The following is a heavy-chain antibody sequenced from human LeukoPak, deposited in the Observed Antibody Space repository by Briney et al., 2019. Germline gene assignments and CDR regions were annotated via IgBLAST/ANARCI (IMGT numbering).Heavy chain of an antibody. Sequence: SETLSLTCTVSGGSISSGSYYWSWIRQPAGKGLEWIGRIYTSGSTNYNPSLKSRVTISVDTSKNQFSLKLSSVTAADTAVYYCAGSFSGAFDIWGQGTMVTVSS. CDR2: IYTSGST. CDR3: AGSFSGAFDI. CDR1: GGSISSGSYY. V-gene: IGHV4-61*02. J-gene: IGHJ3*02. D-gene: IGHD2/OR15-2a*01.